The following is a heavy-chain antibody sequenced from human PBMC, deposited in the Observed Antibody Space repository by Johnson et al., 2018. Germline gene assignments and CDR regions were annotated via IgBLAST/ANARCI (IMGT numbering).Heavy chain of an antibody. CDR3: ARSCTGSYQAFYYYGVDV. D-gene: IGHD1-26*01. CDR2: IYSGGST. Sequence: EELVQYGGNLVQPGGSLGLPCAASGFTVSTNYMSWVRQAPGKGLEWVSVIYSGGSTNYADSGKGRFTISRDNAKNSLYLQMDSPRAEDTALYYCARSCTGSYQAFYYYGVDVWGQGTTVTVSS. V-gene: IGHV3-66*01. J-gene: IGHJ6*02. CDR1: GFTVSTNY.